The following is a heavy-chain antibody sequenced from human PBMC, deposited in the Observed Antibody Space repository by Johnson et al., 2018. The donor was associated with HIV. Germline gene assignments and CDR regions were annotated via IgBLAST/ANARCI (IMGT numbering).Heavy chain of an antibody. J-gene: IGHJ3*02. CDR3: AKVGAMVVTPRGEAFDI. D-gene: IGHD4-23*01. CDR2: IYSGGNT. Sequence: VQLVESGGGLIQPGGSLRLSCAASGFTVTSTYMSWVRQAPGKGLEWVSVIYSGGNTNYVDSVKGRFTVSRDNAKNSLYLQMNSLRAEDTFVYYCAKVGAMVVTPRGEAFDIWGQGTMVTVSS. CDR1: GFTVTSTY. V-gene: IGHV3-66*03.